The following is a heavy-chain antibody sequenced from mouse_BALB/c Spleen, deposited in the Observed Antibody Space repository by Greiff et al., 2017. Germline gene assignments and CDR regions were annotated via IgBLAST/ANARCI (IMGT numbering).Heavy chain of an antibody. CDR1: GFTFSSYW. Sequence: EVKLQESGGGLVQPGGSMKLSCVASGFTFSSYWMSWVRQSPEKGLEWVAEIRLKSDNYATHYAESVKGKFTISRDDSKSRLYLQMNSLRAEDTGIYYCTGLRGGYYFDYWGQGTTLTVSS. D-gene: IGHD2-4*01. CDR2: IRLKSDNYAT. J-gene: IGHJ2*01. V-gene: IGHV6-3*01. CDR3: TGLRGGYYFDY.